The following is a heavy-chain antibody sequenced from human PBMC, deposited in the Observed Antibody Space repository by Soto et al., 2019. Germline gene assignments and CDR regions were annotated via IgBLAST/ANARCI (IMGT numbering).Heavy chain of an antibody. CDR1: GGSISSSSYY. CDR3: ARLNGYCISTNCHGYYGMDV. Sequence: PSETLSLTCTVSGGSISSSSYYWGWIRQPPGKGLEWIGSTYYSGSTYYNPSLKSRVTISVDTSKNQFSLKLSSVTAADTAVYYCARLNGYCISTNCHGYYGMDVWGQGTTVTVSS. J-gene: IGHJ6*02. D-gene: IGHD2-2*01. V-gene: IGHV4-39*01. CDR2: TYYSGST.